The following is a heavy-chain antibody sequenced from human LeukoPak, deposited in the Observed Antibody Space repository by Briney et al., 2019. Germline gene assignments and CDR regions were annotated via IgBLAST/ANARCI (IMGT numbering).Heavy chain of an antibody. CDR2: IYYSGSA. CDR3: ARLSRRWLRQGYYMDV. V-gene: IGHV4-39*07. CDR1: GGSISSCSYY. J-gene: IGHJ6*03. D-gene: IGHD5-12*01. Sequence: PSETLSLTCTVSGGSISSCSYYWGWIRQPPGKGLEWIGSIYYSGSANYNPSLKSRVTISVDTSKNQFSLKLSSVTAADTAVYYCARLSRRWLRQGYYMDVWGKGTTVTISS.